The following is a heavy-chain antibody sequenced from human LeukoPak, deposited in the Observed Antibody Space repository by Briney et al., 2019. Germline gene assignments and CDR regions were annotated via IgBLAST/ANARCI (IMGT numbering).Heavy chain of an antibody. J-gene: IGHJ4*02. CDR2: IDPSDSYT. Sequence: GESLKISCKGSGYSFTSYWINWVRQMPGKGLEWMGTIDPSDSYTNYSPAFQGHVTMSSVKSISTVYLQWSSLKASDTAVYYCARREVVGATAFDYWGQGTLVTVSS. D-gene: IGHD1-26*01. V-gene: IGHV5-10-1*01. CDR1: GYSFTSYW. CDR3: ARREVVGATAFDY.